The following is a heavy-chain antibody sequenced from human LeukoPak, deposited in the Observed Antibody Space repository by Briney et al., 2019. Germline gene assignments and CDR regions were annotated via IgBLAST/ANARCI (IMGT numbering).Heavy chain of an antibody. Sequence: GGSLRLSCAASGFTFSTYAMSWVRQTPERGLEWVSAISGSGGSTYYADSVKGRFTISRDNSKNTLYLQMNSLRAEDTAVYYCAKDRPGIAAAGSGGVDYWGQGTLVTVSS. J-gene: IGHJ4*02. CDR1: GFTFSTYA. CDR2: ISGSGGST. D-gene: IGHD6-13*01. V-gene: IGHV3-23*01. CDR3: AKDRPGIAAAGSGGVDY.